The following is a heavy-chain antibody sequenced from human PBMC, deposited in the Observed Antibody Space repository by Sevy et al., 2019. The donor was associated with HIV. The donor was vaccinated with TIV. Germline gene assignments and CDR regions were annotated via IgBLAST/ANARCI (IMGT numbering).Heavy chain of an antibody. Sequence: SETLSLTCAVYGGSFSGYYWSWIRQPTGKGLQLIGEINHSRSTNYNPSLKSRVTISVDTSKNQFSLKLSSVTAADTALYYCARGASSSWQSRGGYFDYWGQGTLVTVSS. J-gene: IGHJ4*02. D-gene: IGHD6-13*01. CDR2: INHSRST. CDR1: GGSFSGYY. CDR3: ARGASSSWQSRGGYFDY. V-gene: IGHV4-34*01.